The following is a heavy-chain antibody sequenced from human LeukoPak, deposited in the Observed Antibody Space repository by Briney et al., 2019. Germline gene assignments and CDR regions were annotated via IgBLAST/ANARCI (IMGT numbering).Heavy chain of an antibody. D-gene: IGHD3-10*01. CDR1: GGTFSSYA. J-gene: IGHJ4*02. CDR2: IIPILGIA. Sequence: VKVSCKASGGTFSSYAISWVRQAPGQGLEWMGRIIPILGIANYAQKFQGRVTITADKSTSTAYVELSSLRSEDTAVYYCAGARNPNYYGSGSYYNLLDYWGQGTLVTVSS. CDR3: AGARNPNYYGSGSYYNLLDY. V-gene: IGHV1-69*10.